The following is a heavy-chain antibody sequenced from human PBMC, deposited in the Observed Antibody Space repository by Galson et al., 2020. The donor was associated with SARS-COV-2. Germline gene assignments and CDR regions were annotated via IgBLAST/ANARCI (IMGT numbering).Heavy chain of an antibody. D-gene: IGHD6-13*01. J-gene: IGHJ6*02. V-gene: IGHV3-21*01. Sequence: NSGGSLRLSCAAYGFTFSSYNMNWVRQPPGKGLEWVSSISSSSSYKYYADSVKGRFTISRDNAKNSLYLQMNSLRAEDTAVYYCASLAAADAPLYYYYGMDVWGQGTTVTVSS. CDR1: GFTFSSYN. CDR2: ISSSSSYK. CDR3: ASLAAADAPLYYYYGMDV.